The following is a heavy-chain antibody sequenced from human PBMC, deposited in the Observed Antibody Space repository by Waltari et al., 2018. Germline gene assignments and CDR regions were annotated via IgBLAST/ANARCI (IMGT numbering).Heavy chain of an antibody. CDR1: VHSSTNTG. D-gene: IGHD3-16*02. J-gene: IGHJ4*02. V-gene: IGHV3-15*01. CDR3: TTDQGDSYTFYSFDY. CDR2: IKTQRDGGGAT. Sequence: EVQLVESGGWLVRPGGTFSSSWAAAVHSSTNTGRAAGRQAPGKGLEWIARIKTQRDGGGATYYAAPGTGRFTVSRDDSKNMLYLQMSSLKTEDTAMYYCTTDQGDSYTFYSFDYWGQGTLVTVSS.